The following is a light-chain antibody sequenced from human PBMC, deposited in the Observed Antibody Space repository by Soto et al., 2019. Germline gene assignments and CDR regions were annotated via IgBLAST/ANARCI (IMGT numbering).Light chain of an antibody. V-gene: IGKV3-20*01. J-gene: IGKJ1*01. Sequence: DIVLTQSPGTLSSSPGGRATLSCRASQSVTDNYLAWYQHKPGQAPRLLIYGASSRATGIPDRFSGSGSGTDFTLTISRLEPEDFAMYYCHQYGRSPRGTFGQGTKMDIK. CDR1: QSVTDNY. CDR2: GAS. CDR3: HQYGRSPRGT.